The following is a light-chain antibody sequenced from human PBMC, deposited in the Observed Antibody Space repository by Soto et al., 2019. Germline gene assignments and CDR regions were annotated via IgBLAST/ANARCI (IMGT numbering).Light chain of an antibody. V-gene: IGKV3-15*01. Sequence: EIVMTQSPAALSVSPGDAATLSCRASQSVHSRLAWYQQKPGQAPRLLIYGASTRASGIPARFRGSGSGTEFTLTISSLQSEDFAVYYCQQYFNTPLTFGQGTKVEIK. CDR3: QQYFNTPLT. CDR1: QSVHSR. J-gene: IGKJ1*01. CDR2: GAS.